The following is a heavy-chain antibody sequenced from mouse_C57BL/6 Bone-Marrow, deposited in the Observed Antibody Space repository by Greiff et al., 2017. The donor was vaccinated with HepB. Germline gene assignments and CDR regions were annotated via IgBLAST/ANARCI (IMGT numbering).Heavy chain of an antibody. V-gene: IGHV1-61*01. Sequence: VQLQQSGAELVRPGSSVKLSCKASGYTFTSYWMDWVKQRPGQGLEWIGNIYPSDSETHYNQKFKDKATLTVDKSSSTAYMQRSSLTSEDSAVYYCARLGGRSSLFDYWGQGTTLTVSS. J-gene: IGHJ2*01. D-gene: IGHD1-1*01. CDR1: GYTFTSYW. CDR3: ARLGGRSSLFDY. CDR2: IYPSDSET.